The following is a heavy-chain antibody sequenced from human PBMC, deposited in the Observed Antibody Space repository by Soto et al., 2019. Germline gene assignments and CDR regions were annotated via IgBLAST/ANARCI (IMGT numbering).Heavy chain of an antibody. J-gene: IGHJ6*02. CDR3: ARDNILGILYGGMDV. Sequence: SETVSLTCTFSVGSIISGDYYWSWIRQPPGKGLEWIGYIYYSGSTYYNPSLKSRVTISVDTSKNQFSLKLSSVTAADTAVYYCARDNILGILYGGMDVWGQGTTVTVSS. CDR1: VGSIISGDYY. V-gene: IGHV4-30-4*01. CDR2: IYYSGST. D-gene: IGHD3-3*01.